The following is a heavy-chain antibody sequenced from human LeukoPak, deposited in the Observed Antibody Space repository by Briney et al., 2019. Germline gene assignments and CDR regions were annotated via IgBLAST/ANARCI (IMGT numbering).Heavy chain of an antibody. D-gene: IGHD6-19*01. CDR3: ARKAVAGNYFDY. J-gene: IGHJ4*02. CDR1: DGSIISSSYY. V-gene: IGHV4-39*07. Sequence: SETLSLTCTVSDGSIISSSYYWGWIRQPPGKGLEWIGSIYHSGSTYYNPSLKSRVTISVDTSKNQFSLKLSSVTAADTAVYYCARKAVAGNYFDYWGQGTLVTVSS. CDR2: IYHSGST.